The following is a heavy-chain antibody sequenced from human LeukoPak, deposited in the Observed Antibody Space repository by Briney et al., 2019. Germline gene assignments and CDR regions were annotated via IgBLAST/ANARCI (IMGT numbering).Heavy chain of an antibody. CDR3: AMIDIVVVVAGRYFDY. D-gene: IGHD2-15*01. CDR2: ISGDGGST. J-gene: IGHJ4*02. V-gene: IGHV3-43*02. CDR1: GFTFDDYA. Sequence: GGSLRLSCAASGFTFDDYAMHWVRQAPGKGLEWVSLISGDGGSTYYADSVKGRFTISRDNSKNSLYLQRNSLRTEDTALYYCAMIDIVVVVAGRYFDYWGQGTLVTVSS.